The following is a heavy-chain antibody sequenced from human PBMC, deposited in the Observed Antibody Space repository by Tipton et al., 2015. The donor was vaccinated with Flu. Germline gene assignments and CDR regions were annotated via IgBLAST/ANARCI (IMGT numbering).Heavy chain of an antibody. V-gene: IGHV3-23*01. D-gene: IGHD3-22*01. J-gene: IGHJ4*02. CDR1: GFTFSGHA. CDR3: AKKAYTDSSGYPDY. CDR2: ISASGATT. Sequence: SLRLSCAASGFTFSGHAMTWVRQAPGKGLEWVSSISASGATTYYAASVKGRFTISRDNSKNTLYLQMNSLRDEDTAVYYCAKKAYTDSSGYPDYRGQGTLVTVSS.